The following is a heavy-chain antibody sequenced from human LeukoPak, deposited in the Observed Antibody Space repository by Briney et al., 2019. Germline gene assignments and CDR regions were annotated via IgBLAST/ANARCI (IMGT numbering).Heavy chain of an antibody. J-gene: IGHJ4*02. CDR1: GVSVSSDNYY. Sequence: SETLSLTCTVSGVSVSSDNYYWGWIRQPPGKGLEWIGSIYYSGSTYYNPSLRSRVTISVDTSKNHFSLKLSSVTAADTAVYYCARHYHDSSGYRSDYWSEGPLVTVSS. CDR3: ARHYHDSSGYRSDY. CDR2: IYYSGST. D-gene: IGHD3-22*01. V-gene: IGHV4-39*01.